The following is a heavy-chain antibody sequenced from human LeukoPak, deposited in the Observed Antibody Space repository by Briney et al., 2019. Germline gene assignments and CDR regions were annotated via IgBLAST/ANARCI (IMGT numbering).Heavy chain of an antibody. J-gene: IGHJ4*02. CDR1: GFTFSSYE. D-gene: IGHD2-2*01. V-gene: IGHV3-48*03. Sequence: PGGSLRLSCAASGFTFSSYEMDWVRQAPGKGLEWVSYISSSGSTIYYADSVKGRFTISRDNAKNSLYLQMNSLRAEDTAVYYCERDGTVVVPAAIIFDYWGQGTLVTVSS. CDR2: ISSSGSTI. CDR3: ERDGTVVVPAAIIFDY.